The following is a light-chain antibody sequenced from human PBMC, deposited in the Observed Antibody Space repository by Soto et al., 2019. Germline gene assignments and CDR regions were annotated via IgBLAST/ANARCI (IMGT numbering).Light chain of an antibody. Sequence: QPVLTQSPSASASLGASVKLTCTLSSGHSSYAIAWHQQQPEKGPRYLMKLKSDGSHSKGDGIPDRFSGSSSGAERYLTISSLQSEDEADYYCQTWGTGIRWVFGGGTKLTVL. CDR2: LKSDGSH. CDR3: QTWGTGIRWV. V-gene: IGLV4-69*01. J-gene: IGLJ3*02. CDR1: SGHSSYA.